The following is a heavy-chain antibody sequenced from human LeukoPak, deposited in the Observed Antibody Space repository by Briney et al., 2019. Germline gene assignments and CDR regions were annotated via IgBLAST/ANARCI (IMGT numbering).Heavy chain of an antibody. V-gene: IGHV1-8*01. D-gene: IGHD3-10*01. CDR2: MNPNSGNT. Sequence: ASVKVSCKASGYTFTSYDINWVRQATGQGLEWMGWMNPNSGNTGYAQKFQGRVTMTRNTSISTAYMELSSLRSEDTAVYYCARQMVRGVIKYFDYWGQGTLVTVSS. J-gene: IGHJ4*02. CDR3: ARQMVRGVIKYFDY. CDR1: GYTFTSYD.